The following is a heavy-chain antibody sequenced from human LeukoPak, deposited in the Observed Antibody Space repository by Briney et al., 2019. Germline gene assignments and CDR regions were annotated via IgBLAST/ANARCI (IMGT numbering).Heavy chain of an antibody. CDR2: IIPVFGTA. V-gene: IGHV1-69*01. J-gene: IGHJ5*02. Sequence: GSSVKVSCKASGGTFSSYAISWVRQAPGQGLEWMGGIIPVFGTANYAQKFQGRVTTNADESTTTAYMELSSLRSEDTAVYYCARSRYCSSTSCYYWSDPWGQGTLVTVSS. CDR1: GGTFSSYA. CDR3: ARSRYCSSTSCYYWSDP. D-gene: IGHD2-2*01.